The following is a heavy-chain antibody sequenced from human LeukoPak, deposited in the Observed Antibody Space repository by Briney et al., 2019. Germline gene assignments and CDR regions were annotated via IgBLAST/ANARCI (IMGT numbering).Heavy chain of an antibody. V-gene: IGHV3-48*03. CDR1: GFTFSSYE. CDR3: ARSRGSGSYSDY. CDR2: ISSSGSTI. Sequence: GGSLRLSCAASGFTFSSYEMNWVRQAPGKGLEWVSYISSSGSTIYYADSVKGRFTISRDNAKNSLYLQMNSLRAEDTAGYYCARSRGSGSYSDYWGQGTLVTVSS. D-gene: IGHD3-10*01. J-gene: IGHJ4*02.